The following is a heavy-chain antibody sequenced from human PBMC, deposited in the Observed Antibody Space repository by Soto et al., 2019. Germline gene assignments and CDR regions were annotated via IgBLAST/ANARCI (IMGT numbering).Heavy chain of an antibody. CDR2: IDPSDSQT. D-gene: IGHD3-22*01. Sequence: GESLKISCKVSGYNFGTYWITWVRQVPGKGLEWMGRIDPSDSQTYYSPSFRGHVTISVTKSITTVFLQWSSLRASDTAMYYCARQIYDSDTGPNFQYYFDSWGQGTPVTVSS. CDR1: GYNFGTYW. V-gene: IGHV5-10-1*01. J-gene: IGHJ4*02. CDR3: ARQIYDSDTGPNFQYYFDS.